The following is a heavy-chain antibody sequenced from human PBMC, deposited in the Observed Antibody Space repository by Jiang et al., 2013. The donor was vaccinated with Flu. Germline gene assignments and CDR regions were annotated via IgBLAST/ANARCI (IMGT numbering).Heavy chain of an antibody. D-gene: IGHD3-10*01. CDR1: GGSFSGYA. Sequence: SGAEVKKPGSSVKVSCKASGGSFSGYAISWVRQAPGQGLEWMGGIVPIFGTAKYAQKFQGRVTITADESTNTAYMELSSLRSEDTAVYYCARADPRTAGSYYAYFFDYWGQGTLVTVSS. CDR3: ARADPRTAGSYYAYFFDY. J-gene: IGHJ4*02. V-gene: IGHV1-69*01. CDR2: IVPIFGTA.